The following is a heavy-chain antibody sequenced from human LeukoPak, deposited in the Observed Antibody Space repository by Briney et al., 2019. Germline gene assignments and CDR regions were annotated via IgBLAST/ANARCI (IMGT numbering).Heavy chain of an antibody. D-gene: IGHD2-2*01. CDR2: ISSSGPTI. CDR1: GFTFSDYS. CDR3: ARPVCSSTSCYRKEMDV. J-gene: IGHJ6*04. V-gene: IGHV3-11*04. Sequence: PGGSLRLSCATSGFTFSDYSMTWIRQAPGKGLEWVAYISSSGPTIYYADSVKGRFTISRDNAKNSLYLRMNSLRAEDTAVYYCARPVCSSTSCYRKEMDVWGKGTTVTISS.